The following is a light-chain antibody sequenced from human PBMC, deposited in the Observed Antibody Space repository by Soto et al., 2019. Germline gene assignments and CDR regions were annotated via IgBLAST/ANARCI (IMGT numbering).Light chain of an antibody. CDR3: QQFDGSLWT. J-gene: IGKJ1*01. V-gene: IGKV3-20*01. CDR1: QSVSSTH. Sequence: EIVLTQSPGTLSLSPGERATLSCRASQSVSSTHLAWYQQNPGQAPRLLIYDASSRATGIPDRCSGSGSGTDFTLTISRLEPEDFAVYCCQQFDGSLWTFGQGTKVDIK. CDR2: DAS.